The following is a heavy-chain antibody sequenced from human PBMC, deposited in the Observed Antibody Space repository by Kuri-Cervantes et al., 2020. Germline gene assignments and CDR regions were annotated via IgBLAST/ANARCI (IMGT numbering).Heavy chain of an antibody. CDR3: AKVQVDYYDILTGYPMGWFDP. J-gene: IGHJ5*02. Sequence: GESLKISCAASGFTFSSYSMNWVRQAPGKGLEWVSSISRSSSNTYYADSVKGRFTISRDNAKNSLYLQMNSLRAEDTAVYYCAKVQVDYYDILTGYPMGWFDPWGQGTLVTVSS. CDR1: GFTFSSYS. CDR2: ISRSSSNT. V-gene: IGHV3-21*04. D-gene: IGHD3-9*01.